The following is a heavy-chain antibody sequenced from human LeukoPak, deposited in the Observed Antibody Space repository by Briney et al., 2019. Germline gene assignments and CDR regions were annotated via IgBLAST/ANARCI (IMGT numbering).Heavy chain of an antibody. CDR2: INPNSGGT. V-gene: IGHV1-2*02. CDR1: GYTFTGYY. CDR3: ARGRLIGRVPGPEGTAAEKEY. J-gene: IGHJ4*02. Sequence: ASVKVSCKASGYTFTGYYMRWVRQAPGQGLEWMGWINPNSGGTNYAQKFQGRVTMTRDTSISTAHMELSRLRSDDTAVYYCARGRLIGRVPGPEGTAAEKEYWVQGTLVTVSS. D-gene: IGHD6-13*01.